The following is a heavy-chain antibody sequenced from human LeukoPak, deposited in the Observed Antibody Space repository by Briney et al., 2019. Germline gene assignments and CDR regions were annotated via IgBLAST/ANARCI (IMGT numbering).Heavy chain of an antibody. Sequence: PGGSLRLSCAASGFTFSSYSMNWVRQAPGKGLEWVSYISGSSSTIYYADSVKGRFTISRDNAKNSLYLQMNSLRAEDTAAYYCAKDPQGWTPYYFDYWGQGTLVTVSS. D-gene: IGHD2-15*01. CDR1: GFTFSSYS. V-gene: IGHV3-48*01. J-gene: IGHJ4*02. CDR2: ISGSSSTI. CDR3: AKDPQGWTPYYFDY.